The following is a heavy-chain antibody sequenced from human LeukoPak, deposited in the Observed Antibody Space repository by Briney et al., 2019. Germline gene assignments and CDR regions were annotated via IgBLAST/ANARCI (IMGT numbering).Heavy chain of an antibody. CDR1: EFIVSINY. V-gene: IGHV3-20*04. CDR3: ARDYSGYENWFDP. Sequence: GGSLRLSCAASEFIVSINYMTWVRQAPGKGLEWVSGINWNGGSTGYADSVKGRFTISRDNAKNSLYLQMNSLRAEDTALYYCARDYSGYENWFDPWGQGTLVTVSS. D-gene: IGHD5-12*01. CDR2: INWNGGST. J-gene: IGHJ5*02.